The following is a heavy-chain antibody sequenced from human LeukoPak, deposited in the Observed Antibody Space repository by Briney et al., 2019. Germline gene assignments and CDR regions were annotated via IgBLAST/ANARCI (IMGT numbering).Heavy chain of an antibody. CDR1: GFTVSSNY. CDR3: ARDLLHPGGGSGPFDY. Sequence: GGSLRLSCAVSGFTVSSNYMSWVRQAPGKGLEWVSVIYSGGSTYYADSVKGRFTISRDNSKNTLYLQMNSLRAEDTAVYYCARDLLHPGGGSGPFDYWGQGTLVTVSS. D-gene: IGHD3-10*01. CDR2: IYSGGST. J-gene: IGHJ4*02. V-gene: IGHV3-66*01.